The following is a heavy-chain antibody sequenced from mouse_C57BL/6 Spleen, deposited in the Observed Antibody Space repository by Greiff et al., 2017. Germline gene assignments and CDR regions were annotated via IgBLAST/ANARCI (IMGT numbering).Heavy chain of an antibody. V-gene: IGHV1-18*01. CDR2: INPNNGGT. D-gene: IGHD2-4*01. CDR1: GYTFTDYN. J-gene: IGHJ4*01. Sequence: VQLKESGPELVKPGASVKIPCKASGYTFTDYNMDWVKQSHGKSLEWIGDINPNNGGTIYNQKFKGKATLTVDKSSSTAYMELRSLTSEDTAVXYCERDTYDYYDEGEYAMDYWGQGTSGTVSS. CDR3: ERDTYDYYDEGEYAMDY.